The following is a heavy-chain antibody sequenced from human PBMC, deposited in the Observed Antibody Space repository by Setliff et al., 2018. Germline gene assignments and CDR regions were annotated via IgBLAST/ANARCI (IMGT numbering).Heavy chain of an antibody. CDR3: ATPRSGIIDAFDI. CDR1: GYTFTSYC. V-gene: IGHV1-18*01. CDR2: ISAYNGNT. J-gene: IGHJ3*02. Sequence: GASVKVSCKASGYTFTSYCISWVRQAPGQGLEWMGWISAYNGNTNYAQKLQGRVTMTTDTSTSTAYMELRSLRSDDTAVYYCATPRSGIIDAFDIWGQGTMVTVSS. D-gene: IGHD2-15*01.